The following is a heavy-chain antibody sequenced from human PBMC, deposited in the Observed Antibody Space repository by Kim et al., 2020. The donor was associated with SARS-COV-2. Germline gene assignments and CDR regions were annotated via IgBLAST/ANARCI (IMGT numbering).Heavy chain of an antibody. CDR3: ARVLYYYDSSR. CDR2: T. V-gene: IGHV4-39*07. D-gene: IGHD3-22*01. Sequence: TYYNPSLKSRVTISVDTSKNQFSLKLSSVTAADTAVYYCARVLYYYDSSRWGQGTLVTVSS. J-gene: IGHJ4*02.